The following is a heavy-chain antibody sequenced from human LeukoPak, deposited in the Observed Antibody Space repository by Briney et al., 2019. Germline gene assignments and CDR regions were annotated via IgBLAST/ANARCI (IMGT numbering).Heavy chain of an antibody. J-gene: IGHJ4*02. Sequence: GGSLRLSCAASGFTFDDYAMHWVRQAPGKGLEWVSGISWNSGSIGYADSVKGRFTISRDNAKNSLYLQMNSLRAEDTAVYYCARDLSIAAAGINWGQGTLVTVSS. CDR1: GFTFDDYA. CDR2: ISWNSGSI. V-gene: IGHV3-9*01. CDR3: ARDLSIAAAGIN. D-gene: IGHD6-13*01.